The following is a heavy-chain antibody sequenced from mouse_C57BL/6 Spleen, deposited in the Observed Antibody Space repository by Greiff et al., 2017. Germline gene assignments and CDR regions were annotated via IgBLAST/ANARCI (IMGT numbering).Heavy chain of an antibody. D-gene: IGHD2-4*01. J-gene: IGHJ4*01. V-gene: IGHV1-55*01. CDR1: GYTFTSYW. CDR2: IYPGSGST. CDR3: ARGIYYDYDVYAMDY. Sequence: QVQLQQPGAELVKPGASVKMSCKASGYTFTSYWITWVKQRPGQGLEWIGDIYPGSGSTNYNEKFKSKATLTVDTSSSTAYMQLSSLTSEDSAVYYCARGIYYDYDVYAMDYWGQGTSVTVSS.